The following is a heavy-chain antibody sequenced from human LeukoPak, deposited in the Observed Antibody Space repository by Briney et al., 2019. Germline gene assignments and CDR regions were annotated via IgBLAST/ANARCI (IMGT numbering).Heavy chain of an antibody. D-gene: IGHD3-16*02. J-gene: IGHJ4*02. CDR2: ISSSGSTI. Sequence: PGRSLRLSCAASGFTFSDYYMSWIRQAPGKGLEWVSYISSSGSTIYYADSVKGRFTISRDNAKNSLYLQMNSLRAEDTAVYYCARGGEDMITFGGVIVELVSWGQGTLVTVSS. CDR3: ARGGEDMITFGGVIVELVS. V-gene: IGHV3-11*01. CDR1: GFTFSDYY.